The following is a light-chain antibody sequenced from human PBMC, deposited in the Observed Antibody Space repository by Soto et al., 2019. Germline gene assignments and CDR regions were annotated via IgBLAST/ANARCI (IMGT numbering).Light chain of an antibody. V-gene: IGKV1-5*03. CDR1: QSISNW. J-gene: IGKJ1*01. CDR2: KAS. Sequence: DIPVTQSPSTLPASVGDRVTITCRSSQSISNWLAWYQQKPGKAPKLLIYKASSLEKGVPSRFSGTGSGTEFTLTISSLQPDDFATYYCQQYGRPWTFGQGTKVEIK. CDR3: QQYGRPWT.